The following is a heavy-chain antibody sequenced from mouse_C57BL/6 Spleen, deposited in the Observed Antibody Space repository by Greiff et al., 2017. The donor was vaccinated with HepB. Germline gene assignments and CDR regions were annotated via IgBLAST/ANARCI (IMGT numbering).Heavy chain of an antibody. CDR2: IYPGDGDT. V-gene: IGHV1-82*01. D-gene: IGHD2-4*01. J-gene: IGHJ3*01. CDR3: ARSYYDYSY. Sequence: QVQLQQSGPELVKPGASVKISCKASGYAFSSSWMNWVKQRPGKGLEWIGRIYPGDGDTNYNGKFKGKATLTADKSSSTAYMKLSSLTSEDSAVYFCARSYYDYSYWGQGTLVTVSA. CDR1: GYAFSSSW.